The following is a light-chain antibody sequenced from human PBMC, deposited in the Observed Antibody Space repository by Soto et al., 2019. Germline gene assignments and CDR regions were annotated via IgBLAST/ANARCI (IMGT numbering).Light chain of an antibody. Sequence: EVVMTQSPATLSVSPAERATLSXRASQSVSSNLAWYQQKPGQSPRXXIYGASTRATDMPGRFSGRGSGTEFTLTISSLQSEDYAVYYCQQYRNWPRTFGQGTKVDIK. J-gene: IGKJ1*01. CDR2: GAS. V-gene: IGKV3-15*01. CDR1: QSVSSN. CDR3: QQYRNWPRT.